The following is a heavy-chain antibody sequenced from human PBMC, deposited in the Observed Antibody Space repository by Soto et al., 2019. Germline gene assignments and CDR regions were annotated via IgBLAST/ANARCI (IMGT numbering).Heavy chain of an antibody. J-gene: IGHJ1*01. V-gene: IGHV1-3*01. CDR1: GYTFTSYA. CDR3: ARARHSSSWRAEYFQH. Sequence: GASVKVSCKASGYTFTSYAMHWVRQAPGQRLEWMGWINAGNGNTKYSQKFQGRVTITRDTSASTAYMELSSLRSEDTAVYYCARARHSSSWRAEYFQHWGQGTLVTVSS. CDR2: INAGNGNT. D-gene: IGHD6-13*01.